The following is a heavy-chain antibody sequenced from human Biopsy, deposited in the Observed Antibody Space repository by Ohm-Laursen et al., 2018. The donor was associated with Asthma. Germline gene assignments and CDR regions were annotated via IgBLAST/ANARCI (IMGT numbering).Heavy chain of an antibody. Sequence: SSVKVSCKSLGGTFNTYVIGWVRQAPGQGLEWMGGINSVFGTTTYPQKFQDRVTNTADDSTSTVYMGLSSLRSEDTAVYYCARKAGSCISRTCYSLDFWGQGTLVTVSS. J-gene: IGHJ4*02. CDR3: ARKAGSCISRTCYSLDF. V-gene: IGHV1-69*01. CDR1: GGTFNTYV. D-gene: IGHD2-2*01. CDR2: INSVFGTT.